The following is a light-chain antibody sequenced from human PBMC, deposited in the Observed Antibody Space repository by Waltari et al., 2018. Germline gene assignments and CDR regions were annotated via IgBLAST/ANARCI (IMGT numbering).Light chain of an antibody. CDR3: NSRDSSGDHLGL. J-gene: IGLJ2*01. CDR1: SPTYFS. CDR2: GQN. V-gene: IGLV3-19*01. Sequence: SSELTQDPAVSVALGQTLRITCHVDSPTYFSSSWYQQRPGQAPLLLIYGQNNRPPGIPDRFSGSSSGKTAYSTITGAQAADEAFYYCNSRDSSGDHLGLFGGGTKVTVL.